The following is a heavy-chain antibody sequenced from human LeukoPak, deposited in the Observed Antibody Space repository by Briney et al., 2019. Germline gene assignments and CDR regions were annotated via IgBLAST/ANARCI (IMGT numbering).Heavy chain of an antibody. CDR2: ISGSGGNT. CDR3: AKGGTNSYDY. D-gene: IGHD4/OR15-4a*01. CDR1: GFTFSSYG. Sequence: GGSLRLSCAASGFTFSSYGMAWVRQAPGRGPEWVSSISGSGGNTYYADSVKGRFTISRDNSENTLYLQVNSLRAEDTAIFYCAKGGTNSYDYWGQGTLVTVSS. J-gene: IGHJ4*02. V-gene: IGHV3-23*01.